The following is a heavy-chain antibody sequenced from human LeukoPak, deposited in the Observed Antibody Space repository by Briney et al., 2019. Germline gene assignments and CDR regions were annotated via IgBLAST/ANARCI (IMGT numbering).Heavy chain of an antibody. D-gene: IGHD3-22*01. CDR2: IYYSGST. CDR1: GGSISSYY. V-gene: IGHV4-59*01. CDR3: ARNRYYYDSSGYSFRWFDP. Sequence: PSETLSLTCTVSGGSISSYYWSWIRQPPGKGLEWIGYIYYSGSTNYNPSLKSRVTMSVDTSKNQFSLKLSSVTAADTAVYYCARNRYYYDSSGYSFRWFDPWGQGTLVTVSS. J-gene: IGHJ5*02.